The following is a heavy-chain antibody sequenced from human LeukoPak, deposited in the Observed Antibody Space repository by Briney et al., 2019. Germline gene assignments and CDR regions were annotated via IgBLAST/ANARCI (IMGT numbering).Heavy chain of an antibody. CDR1: GFTFSSYA. J-gene: IGHJ4*02. CDR2: IYYSGSS. V-gene: IGHV4-30-4*08. D-gene: IGHD3-10*01. Sequence: LRLSCAASGFTFSSYAMSWVRQAPGKGLEWIGYIYYSGSSNYNPSLKSRVTISVDTSKNQFSLNLSSVTAADTAVYYCARWYYYGSGRRQFDYWGQGTLVTVSS. CDR3: ARWYYYGSGRRQFDY.